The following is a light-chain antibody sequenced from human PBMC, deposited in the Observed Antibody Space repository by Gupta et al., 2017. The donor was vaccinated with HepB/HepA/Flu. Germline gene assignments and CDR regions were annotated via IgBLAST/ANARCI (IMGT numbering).Light chain of an antibody. Sequence: SVLTQPPSATGTPGQRVTISCSGSSSNIGTNYVYWYKQPPVTSPQLLIYKNNQRPSVAPVRFSGSKSATAASMSTSGLLAEDEVDYYSSAFYDILICPVFGGGTKLTV. CDR3: SAFYDILICPV. CDR1: SSNIGTNY. V-gene: IGLV1-47*01. CDR2: KNN. J-gene: IGLJ3*02.